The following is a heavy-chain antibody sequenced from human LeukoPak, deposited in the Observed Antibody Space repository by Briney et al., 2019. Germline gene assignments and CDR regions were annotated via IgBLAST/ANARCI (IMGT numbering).Heavy chain of an antibody. CDR2: IKEDGSEK. CDR3: ARNRIGLAY. D-gene: IGHD2/OR15-2a*01. V-gene: IGHV3-7*01. Sequence: GGSLRLSCAASGLTFSSYCMSWVRQAPGKGLEWVASIKEDGSEKYYVEYVKGRFIISRDNAKNSLYLQMNSLRAEDTAVYYCARNRIGLAYWGQGTLVTVSS. CDR1: GLTFSSYC. J-gene: IGHJ4*02.